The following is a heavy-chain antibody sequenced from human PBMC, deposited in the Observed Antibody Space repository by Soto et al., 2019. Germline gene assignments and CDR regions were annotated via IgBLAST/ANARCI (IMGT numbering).Heavy chain of an antibody. Sequence: EVQLVESVGGLVQPGGSLRLPCAASGFTFSTYWMTWVRQPPGKGLEWVASINQDGSERYYVDSVRGRFTISRDNAKNSLYLQMNSLRAEDTAVYYCVCGGNFYVYRGQGTLVTVSP. J-gene: IGHJ4*02. CDR3: VCGGNFYVY. V-gene: IGHV3-7*01. CDR1: GFTFSTYW. D-gene: IGHD3-16*01. CDR2: INQDGSER.